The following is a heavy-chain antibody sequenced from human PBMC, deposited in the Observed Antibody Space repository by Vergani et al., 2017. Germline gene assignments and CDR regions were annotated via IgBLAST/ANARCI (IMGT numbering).Heavy chain of an antibody. CDR3: ARGNGDLYYGLDV. V-gene: IGHV4-59*01. D-gene: IGHD2-8*01. CDR2: TYYNGAT. J-gene: IGHJ6*02. Sequence: QVQLQESGPGLVKPSETLSLICTVSGASINGYYWGWIRQPPGKGLEWIGYTYYNGATSYNPSLKSRVTISIGKSRKNFSLKVKSVTAADTATYFYARGNGDLYYGLDVWGQGTTVTVSS. CDR1: GASINGYY.